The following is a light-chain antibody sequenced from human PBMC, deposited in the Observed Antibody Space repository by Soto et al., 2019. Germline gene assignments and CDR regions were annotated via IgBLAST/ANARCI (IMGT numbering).Light chain of an antibody. CDR2: GAS. J-gene: IGKJ4*01. CDR3: QLYGSSPLT. Sequence: PGERGTLSCRASQSVSSNYLAWYQQKPGQAPRLLVYGASRRATDIPDRFSGSGSGTDFTLTISRLEPEDFAVYYCQLYGSSPLTFGGGTKVEIK. V-gene: IGKV3-20*01. CDR1: QSVSSNY.